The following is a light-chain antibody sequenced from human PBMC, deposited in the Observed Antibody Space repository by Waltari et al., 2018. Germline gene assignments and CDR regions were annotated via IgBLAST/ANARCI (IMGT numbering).Light chain of an antibody. CDR1: SNDIGGYFY. Sequence: QSALTQPPSASGSPGQSVTISCTGTSNDIGGYFYVSWYQKHPGKAPKLMLYEVTNRPSGVPDRFAASKSGNTASLTVSGLQAEDEAEYYCSSYASYNTLVFGGGTKLTVL. V-gene: IGLV2-8*01. J-gene: IGLJ2*01. CDR3: SSYASYNTLV. CDR2: EVT.